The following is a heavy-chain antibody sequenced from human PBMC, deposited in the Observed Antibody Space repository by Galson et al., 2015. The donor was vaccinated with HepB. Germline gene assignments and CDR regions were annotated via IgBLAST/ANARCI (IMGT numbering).Heavy chain of an antibody. CDR1: GGTFSSYA. V-gene: IGHV1-69*13. J-gene: IGHJ4*02. CDR3: ARDLYDYVWGSYRLGVFDY. Sequence: SVKVSCKASGGTFSSYAISWLRQAPGQGLEWMGGIIPIFGTANYAQKFQGRVTITADESTSTAYMELSSLRSEDTAVYYCARDLYDYVWGSYRLGVFDYWGQGTLVTVSS. CDR2: IIPIFGTA. D-gene: IGHD3-16*02.